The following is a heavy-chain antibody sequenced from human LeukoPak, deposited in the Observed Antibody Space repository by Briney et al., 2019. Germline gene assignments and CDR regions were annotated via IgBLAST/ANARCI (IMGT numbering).Heavy chain of an antibody. V-gene: IGHV3-30-3*01. CDR2: ISYDGSNK. CDR3: AKGGKPGYCSGGSCYSRDYYYYYMDV. D-gene: IGHD2-15*01. Sequence: PGRSLRLSCAASGFTFSSYAMHWVRQAPGKGLEWVAVISYDGSNKYYADSVKGRFTISRDISKNTLYLQMNSLRAEDTAVYYCAKGGKPGYCSGGSCYSRDYYYYYMDVWGKGTTVTVSS. CDR1: GFTFSSYA. J-gene: IGHJ6*03.